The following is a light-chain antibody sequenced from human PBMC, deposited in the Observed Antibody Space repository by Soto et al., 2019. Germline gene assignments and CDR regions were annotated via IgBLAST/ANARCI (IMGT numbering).Light chain of an antibody. CDR3: QQVKSYPRT. J-gene: IGKJ4*01. CDR2: AES. Sequence: DIQLTQSPSFLSASVGDRVTITCRASQGIAGSLAWYQQKPGKPPKLLIYAESTLQSGVPSRVSGSGSGTRGTLTISSLQPEDFATYYCQQVKSYPRTFGGGTKVEIK. V-gene: IGKV1-9*01. CDR1: QGIAGS.